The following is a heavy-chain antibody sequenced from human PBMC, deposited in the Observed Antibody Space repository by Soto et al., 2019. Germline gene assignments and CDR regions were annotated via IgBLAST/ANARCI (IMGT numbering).Heavy chain of an antibody. CDR2: IYYSGST. CDR3: ARVPYYYDSSGYYLDY. CDR1: GGSISRGGYY. J-gene: IGHJ4*02. V-gene: IGHV4-31*03. D-gene: IGHD3-22*01. Sequence: SETLSLTCTVSGGSISRGGYYWSWIRQHPGKGLEWIGYIYYSGSTYYNPSLKSRVTISVDTSKNQFSLKLSSVTAADTAVYYCARVPYYYDSSGYYLDYWGQGTLVTVSS.